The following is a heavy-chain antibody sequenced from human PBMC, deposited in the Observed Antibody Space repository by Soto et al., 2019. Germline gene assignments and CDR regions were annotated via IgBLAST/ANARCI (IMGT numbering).Heavy chain of an antibody. CDR2: IWYDGSNK. CDR3: ARAGLLWPYGSGHLSHYYYGMDV. Sequence: LRICGAASGVTVISYGMHVVRQNPGKGLEWVAVIWYDGSNKYYADSVKGRFTISRDNSKNTLYLQMNSLRAEDTAVYYCARAGLLWPYGSGHLSHYYYGMDVWGQGTTVSVSS. D-gene: IGHD3-10*01. J-gene: IGHJ6*02. V-gene: IGHV3-33*01. CDR1: GVTVISYG.